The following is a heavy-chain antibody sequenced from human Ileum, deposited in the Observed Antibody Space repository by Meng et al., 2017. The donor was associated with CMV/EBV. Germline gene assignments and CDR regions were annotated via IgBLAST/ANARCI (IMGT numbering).Heavy chain of an antibody. D-gene: IGHD3-10*01. CDR3: ARGGIFRGLDY. J-gene: IGHJ4*02. CDR1: GDSIDSGDYS. Sequence: VQLQESDPGLVNPSQTLSLTCSVSGDSIDSGDYSWNWVRQPPGKGLEWIGYIYYNGNAYYNPSLKSQVTISVDTSKNQFSLRLKSVTAADSAVYFCARGGIFRGLDYWGQGTLVTVSS. CDR2: IYYNGNA. V-gene: IGHV4-30-4*08.